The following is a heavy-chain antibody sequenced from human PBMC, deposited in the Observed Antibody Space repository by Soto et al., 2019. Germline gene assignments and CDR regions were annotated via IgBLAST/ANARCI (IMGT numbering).Heavy chain of an antibody. Sequence: SVKVSCKASGGTFSSYTISWVRQAPGQGLEWMGRIIPILGIANYAQKFQGRVTITADKSTSTAYMELSSLRSEDTAVYYCARDFFYYDNYYYYYMDFWGKGTTVTVSS. CDR2: IIPILGIA. V-gene: IGHV1-69*04. J-gene: IGHJ6*03. CDR1: GGTFSSYT. CDR3: ARDFFYYDNYYYYYMDF. D-gene: IGHD3-22*01.